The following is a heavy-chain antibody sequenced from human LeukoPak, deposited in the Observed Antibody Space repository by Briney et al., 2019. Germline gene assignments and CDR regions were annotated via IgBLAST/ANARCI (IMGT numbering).Heavy chain of an antibody. CDR3: ARNRGSRWYESFDY. D-gene: IGHD6-13*01. V-gene: IGHV4-59*08. CDR2: MYYGGST. Sequence: SETLSLTCCVSGGSLISYYWSWIRQPPGKGLELSGSMYYGGSTNYNSALKVRVTLSVDRSGNQFSLNVTSLTAADTAVYSRARNRGSRWYESFDYWGQGILVTVSS. J-gene: IGHJ4*02. CDR1: GGSLISYY.